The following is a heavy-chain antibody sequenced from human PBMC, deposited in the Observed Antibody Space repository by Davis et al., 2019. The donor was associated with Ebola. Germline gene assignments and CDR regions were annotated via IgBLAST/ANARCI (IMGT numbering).Heavy chain of an antibody. CDR2: IYYGGST. CDR1: GGSFSGYY. Sequence: MPSETLSLTCAVYGGSFSGYYWSWIRQPPGKGLEWIGYIYYGGSTYYNPSLKSRVTISVDKSKNQFSLKLSSVTAADTAVYYCARGWLHYPYYFDYWGQGTLVTVSS. CDR3: ARGWLHYPYYFDY. D-gene: IGHD5-12*01. V-gene: IGHV4-34*01. J-gene: IGHJ4*02.